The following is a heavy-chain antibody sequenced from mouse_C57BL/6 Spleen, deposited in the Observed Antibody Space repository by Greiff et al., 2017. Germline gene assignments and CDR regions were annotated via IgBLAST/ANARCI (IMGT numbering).Heavy chain of an antibody. J-gene: IGHJ2*01. CDR3: ARSNYYGSSPYYFDY. CDR1: GYTFTSYW. V-gene: IGHV1-59*01. Sequence: QVQLQQPGAELVRPGTSVKLSCKASGYTFTSYWMHWVKQRPGQGLEWIGVIDPSDSYTNYNQKFKGKATLTVDTSSSTAYMQLSSLTSEDSAVYYCARSNYYGSSPYYFDYWGQGTTLTVSS. D-gene: IGHD1-1*01. CDR2: IDPSDSYT.